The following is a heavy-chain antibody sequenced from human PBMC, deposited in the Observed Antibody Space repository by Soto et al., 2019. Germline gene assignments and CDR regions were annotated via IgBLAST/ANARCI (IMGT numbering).Heavy chain of an antibody. V-gene: IGHV3-9*01. CDR2: ISWNGGNI. J-gene: IGHJ4*02. D-gene: IGHD6-19*01. CDR1: GFSFDEFG. Sequence: GGSLRLSCVASGFSFDEFGLHWVRQAPGKGLEWVAGISWNGGNIAYADSVKDRFTISRDNAKNSLYLQMNSLRAEDTAFYYCARDKSYSSSSWYYFDYWGQGTLVTVSS. CDR3: ARDKSYSSSSWYYFDY.